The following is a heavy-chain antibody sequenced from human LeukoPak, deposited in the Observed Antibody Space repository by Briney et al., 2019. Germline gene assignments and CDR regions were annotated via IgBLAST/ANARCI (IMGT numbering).Heavy chain of an antibody. J-gene: IGHJ4*02. CDR2: IYSGDNT. D-gene: IGHD5-12*01. V-gene: IGHV3-53*01. Sequence: PGGSLRLSCAASGFSVSTNYMSWVRQAPAKGLEWVSVIYSGDNTYYADFVKGRFTISRDNSKNTLYLQMNSLRAEDTAVYYCARDSGYDLRPTLDYWGQGTLVTVSS. CDR3: ARDSGYDLRPTLDY. CDR1: GFSVSTNY.